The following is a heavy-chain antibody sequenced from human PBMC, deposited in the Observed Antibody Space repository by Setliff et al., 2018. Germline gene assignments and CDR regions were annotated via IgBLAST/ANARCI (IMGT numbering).Heavy chain of an antibody. CDR1: GFTFSSSS. Sequence: LRLSCAASGFTFSSSSMNWVRQAPGKGLEWVSYISSSSSTIYYADSVKGRFTLSRDNAKNSLYLQMNSLRAEDTAVYYCARTSTVTRNPLFDYWGQGTLVTVSS. J-gene: IGHJ4*02. CDR2: ISSSSSTI. V-gene: IGHV3-48*01. CDR3: ARTSTVTRNPLFDY. D-gene: IGHD4-17*01.